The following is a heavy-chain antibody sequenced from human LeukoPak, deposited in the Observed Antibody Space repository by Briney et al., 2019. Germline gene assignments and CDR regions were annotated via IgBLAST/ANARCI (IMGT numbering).Heavy chain of an antibody. D-gene: IGHD5-12*01. V-gene: IGHV4-34*01. Sequence: PSETLSLTCAVYGGSFSGYYWSWIRQPPGKGLEWIGEINHSGSTNYNPSLKSRVTISVGTSKNQFSLKLSSVTAADTAVYYCAREWGYGFDYWGQGTLVTVSS. J-gene: IGHJ4*02. CDR2: INHSGST. CDR3: AREWGYGFDY. CDR1: GGSFSGYY.